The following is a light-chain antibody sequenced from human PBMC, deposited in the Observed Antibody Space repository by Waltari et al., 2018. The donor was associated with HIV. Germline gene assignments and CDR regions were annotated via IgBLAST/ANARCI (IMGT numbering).Light chain of an antibody. CDR2: AAS. Sequence: DIQMTQSPPSLSASVGDIVTITCRASRDIRNDLGWYQQKPGMDPKRLIYAASNLQTWFPSRFSGSRSGTVFILTINSLQPEDFATYYCLQHNTFPRTFGQGTKVEV. J-gene: IGKJ1*01. CDR3: LQHNTFPRT. CDR1: RDIRND. V-gene: IGKV1-17*01.